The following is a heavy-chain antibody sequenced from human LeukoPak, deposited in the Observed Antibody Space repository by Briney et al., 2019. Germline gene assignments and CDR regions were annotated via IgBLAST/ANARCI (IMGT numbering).Heavy chain of an antibody. CDR1: GFTFSSYG. CDR2: ISYDGSNK. J-gene: IGHJ4*02. V-gene: IGHV3-30*18. CDR3: AKDWKYYYGSGSYYNNSPPSDY. Sequence: GGSLRLSCAASGFTFSSYGMHWVRQAPGKGLEWVAVISYDGSNKYYADSVKGRFTISRDNSKNTLYLQMNSLRAEDTAVYYCAKDWKYYYGSGSYYNNSPPSDYWGQGTLVTVSS. D-gene: IGHD3-10*01.